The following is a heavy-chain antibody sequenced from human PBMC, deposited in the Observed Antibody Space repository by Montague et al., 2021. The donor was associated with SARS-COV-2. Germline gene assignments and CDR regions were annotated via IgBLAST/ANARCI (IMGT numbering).Heavy chain of an antibody. V-gene: IGHV4-61*02. D-gene: IGHD3-10*01. Sequence: TLSLTCTVSGGSISSGSYYWSWIRQPAGKGLEWIGRIYTTGRTNYNPSLKGRVTISVDTSKNQFSLKLSSVTAADTAAYYCASERAYDYGSGTYPGGFDIWGQGTMVTVSS. CDR3: ASERAYDYGSGTYPGGFDI. J-gene: IGHJ3*02. CDR1: GGSISSGSYY. CDR2: IYTTGRT.